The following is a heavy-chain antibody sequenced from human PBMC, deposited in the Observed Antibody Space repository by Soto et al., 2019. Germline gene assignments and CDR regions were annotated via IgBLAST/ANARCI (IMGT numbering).Heavy chain of an antibody. V-gene: IGHV4-31*11. CDR2: IYYSGST. J-gene: IGHJ4*02. CDR1: GGSISSGGYS. D-gene: IGHD6-19*01. Sequence: SETLSLTCAVSGGSISSGGYSWSWIRQHPGKGLEWIGYIYYSGSTYYNPSLKSRVTISVDKSKNQFSLKLSSVTAADTAVYYCARVAVAGTRVDYWGQGTLVTVSS. CDR3: ARVAVAGTRVDY.